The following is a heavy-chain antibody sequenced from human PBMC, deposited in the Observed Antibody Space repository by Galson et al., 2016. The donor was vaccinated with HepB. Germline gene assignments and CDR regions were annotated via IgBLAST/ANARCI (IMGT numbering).Heavy chain of an antibody. CDR1: GFSFAEYA. J-gene: IGHJ4*02. CDR2: ISWNGRTL. CDR3: AKDKTSGYSSGWYYFDY. V-gene: IGHV3-9*01. D-gene: IGHD6-19*01. Sequence: SLRLSCAASGFSFAEYAIHWVRQAPGKGLEWVSGISWNGRTLGYADSVKGRFTISKDYAKNSLYLQMNSLRPEDTALYYCAKDKTSGYSSGWYYFDYWGQGTLVTVSS.